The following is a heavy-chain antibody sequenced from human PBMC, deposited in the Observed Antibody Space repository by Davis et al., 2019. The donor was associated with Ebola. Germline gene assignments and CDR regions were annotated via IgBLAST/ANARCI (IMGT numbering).Heavy chain of an antibody. J-gene: IGHJ6*03. V-gene: IGHV4-4*07. CDR3: AREMNGNSDYYHYYHMDV. CDR2: IYRSGST. D-gene: IGHD1-7*01. CDR1: GGSISSYF. Sequence: PGGSLRLSCTVAGGSISSYFWSWIRQPAGKGLEWIGHIYRSGSTKYNPSLKSRVTMSVDPSKNQFSLKLNSVTAADTAVYYCAREMNGNSDYYHYYHMDVWGKGTTVTVSS.